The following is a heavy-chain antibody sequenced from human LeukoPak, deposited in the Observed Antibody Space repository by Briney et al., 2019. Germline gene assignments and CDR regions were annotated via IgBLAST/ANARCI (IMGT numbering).Heavy chain of an antibody. CDR1: GGSFSGYY. CDR2: INHSGST. CDR3: ARGDSSGWPVYYYYGMDV. D-gene: IGHD6-19*01. V-gene: IGHV4-34*01. Sequence: SETLSLTCAVYGGSFSGYYWSWIRQPPGKGLEWIGEINHSGSTNYNPSLKSRVTISVDTSKNQFSPKLSSVTAADTAVYYCARGDSSGWPVYYYYGMDVWGQGTTVTVSS. J-gene: IGHJ6*02.